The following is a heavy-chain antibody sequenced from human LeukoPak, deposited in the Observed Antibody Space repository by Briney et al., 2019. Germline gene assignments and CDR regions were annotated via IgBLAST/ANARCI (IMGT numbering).Heavy chain of an antibody. CDR1: RFTFSTFA. V-gene: IGHV3-30-3*01. Sequence: PGGSLRLSCAATRFTFSTFAMHWVRQAPGKGLEWVSLISYDGNNKYYADSLKGRFTISRDNSKNMLYLQMNSLTAEDTAIYYCAREGDYGDADAFDVWGQGTMVTVSS. CDR3: AREGDYGDADAFDV. CDR2: ISYDGNNK. J-gene: IGHJ3*01. D-gene: IGHD4-17*01.